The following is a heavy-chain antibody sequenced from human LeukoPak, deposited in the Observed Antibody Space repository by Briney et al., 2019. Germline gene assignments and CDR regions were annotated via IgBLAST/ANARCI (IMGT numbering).Heavy chain of an antibody. D-gene: IGHD6-19*01. CDR2: IKSKTDGGTT. CDR3: TTEGSGWSRLGLDYYYMDV. Sequence: GGSLRLSCAASGFTFSNAWMSWVRQAPGKGLEWVGRIKSKTDGGTTDYAAPVKGRFTISRGDSKNTLYLQMNSLKTEDTAVYYCTTEGSGWSRLGLDYYYMDVWGKGTTVTVSS. J-gene: IGHJ6*03. V-gene: IGHV3-15*01. CDR1: GFTFSNAW.